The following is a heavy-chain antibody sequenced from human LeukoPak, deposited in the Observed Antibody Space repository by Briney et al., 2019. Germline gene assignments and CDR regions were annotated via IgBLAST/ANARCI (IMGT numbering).Heavy chain of an antibody. D-gene: IGHD6-19*01. J-gene: IGHJ4*02. V-gene: IGHV3-7*01. CDR2: IKEDGSEK. Sequence: GGSLRLSCAASGFSFSDYWMNWVRQAPGKGLEWVANIKEDGSEKYYVGSVKGRFTISRDNAKNSLYLQMNSLRAEDTAVYFCAGGSGWVTDSWGQGTLVTVSA. CDR1: GFSFSDYW. CDR3: AGGSGWVTDS.